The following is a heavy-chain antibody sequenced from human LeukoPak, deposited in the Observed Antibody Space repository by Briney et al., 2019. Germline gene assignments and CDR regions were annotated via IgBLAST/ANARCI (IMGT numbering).Heavy chain of an antibody. D-gene: IGHD3-10*01. Sequence: GGSLRLSCAASGFTFSSYEMNWVRQAPGKGLEWVSYISSSGSTIYYADSVKGRFTISRDNAKNSLYLQMNSLRAEDTAVYYCARVYGSGTNRHFDYWGQGTLVTVSS. V-gene: IGHV3-48*03. CDR1: GFTFSSYE. CDR2: ISSSGSTI. CDR3: ARVYGSGTNRHFDY. J-gene: IGHJ4*02.